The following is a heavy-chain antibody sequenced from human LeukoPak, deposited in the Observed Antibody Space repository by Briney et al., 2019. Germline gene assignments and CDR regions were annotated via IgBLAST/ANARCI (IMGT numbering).Heavy chain of an antibody. Sequence: PSETLSLTCGVSGGSMLSYYWTWLRQPPGKGLEWIGYIYDIGRTEYNPSLKSRVTISLDTSKNQFSLKLSSVTAADTAVYYCARGSGSSWYSGYYDYWGQGTLVTVSS. CDR1: GGSMLSYY. CDR3: ARGSGSSWYSGYYDY. J-gene: IGHJ4*02. D-gene: IGHD6-13*01. CDR2: IYDIGRT. V-gene: IGHV4-59*12.